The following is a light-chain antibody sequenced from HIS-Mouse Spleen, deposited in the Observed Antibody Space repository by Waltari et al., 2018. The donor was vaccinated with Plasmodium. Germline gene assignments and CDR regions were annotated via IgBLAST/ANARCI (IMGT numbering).Light chain of an antibody. V-gene: IGKV3-15*01. J-gene: IGKJ3*01. CDR1: QSVISN. CDR2: GAC. Sequence: EIVMTQSPATLSVSPGERATLACRASQSVISNLAWYPQKPGQAPRLLIYGACTRATGSPARFSGSGSGTECTLTISSPQSEDFAVYYCQQYNNGSFTFGPGTKVDIK. CDR3: QQYNNGSFT.